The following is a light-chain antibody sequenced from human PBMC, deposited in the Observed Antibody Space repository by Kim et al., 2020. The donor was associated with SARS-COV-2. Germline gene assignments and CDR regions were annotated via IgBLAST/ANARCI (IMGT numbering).Light chain of an antibody. CDR3: HQYYMNPQS. CDR2: WAS. V-gene: IGKV4-1*01. Sequence: RATINGKSSQSILFSSNNKNYLAWYQQKPGQPPKRLIYWASIRESGVPDRFSGSGSGTDFTLTISTLQAEDVAVYFCHQYYMNPQSFGQGTKLEI. J-gene: IGKJ2*03. CDR1: QSILFSSNNKNY.